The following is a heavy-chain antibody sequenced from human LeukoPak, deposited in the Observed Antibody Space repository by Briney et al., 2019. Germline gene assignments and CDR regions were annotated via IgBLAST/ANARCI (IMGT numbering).Heavy chain of an antibody. J-gene: IGHJ5*02. Sequence: PSETLSLTCAVYGGSFSGYYWSWIRQPPGKGLEWIGEINHSGSTNYNPSLKSRVTISVDTSKNQFSLKLSSVTAAGTAVYYCARGRRFHYYYGSGSYRQYNWFDPWGQGTLVTVSS. D-gene: IGHD3-10*01. CDR3: ARGRRFHYYYGSGSYRQYNWFDP. CDR1: GGSFSGYY. V-gene: IGHV4-34*01. CDR2: INHSGST.